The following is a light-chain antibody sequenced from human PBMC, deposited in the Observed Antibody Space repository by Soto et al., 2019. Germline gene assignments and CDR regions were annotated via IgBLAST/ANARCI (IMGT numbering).Light chain of an antibody. CDR2: WAS. Sequence: DIVMTQSPDSRPVPVRETATINCRSSQRGLTRSKSKNYLAWDQQNPGQHSKVLINWASTRESGVPDRFSGSESGTGFTLNISRLQAEDVAVYYCQQYYKTPRTFGQGTKVDIK. CDR1: QRGLTRSKSKNY. V-gene: IGKV4-1*01. J-gene: IGKJ1*01. CDR3: QQYYKTPRT.